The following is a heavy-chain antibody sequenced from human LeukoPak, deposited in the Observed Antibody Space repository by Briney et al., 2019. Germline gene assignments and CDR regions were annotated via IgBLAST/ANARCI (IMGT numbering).Heavy chain of an antibody. D-gene: IGHD6-19*01. J-gene: IGHJ4*02. CDR1: GSIFSNYS. CDR2: ISGSGGST. Sequence: GGSLSPSCPASGSIFSNYSMGCARQTPGKGLEWVSAISGSGGSTYYADSVKGRFTVSRDNSENTLYLRINSLRAECSAVYYCAKDRAVAGKELHYWGKGTLVTAS. CDR3: AKDRAVAGKELHY. V-gene: IGHV3-23*01.